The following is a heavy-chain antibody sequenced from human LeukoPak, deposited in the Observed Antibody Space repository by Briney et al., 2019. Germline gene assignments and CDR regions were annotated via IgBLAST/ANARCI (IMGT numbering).Heavy chain of an antibody. CDR1: GGSFSGYY. J-gene: IGHJ6*03. CDR2: SNRSGST. D-gene: IGHD2-2*01. Sequence: PSETLSLTCAVYGGSFSGYYWSWICQPPRKGLERIGESNRSGSTNYNPSLKSRVTISIDTSKNQFSLKLSSVTAADTAVYYCARGPHCSSTSCYWGNYYYYYMDVWGKGTTVTVSS. CDR3: ARGPHCSSTSCYWGNYYYYYMDV. V-gene: IGHV4-34*01.